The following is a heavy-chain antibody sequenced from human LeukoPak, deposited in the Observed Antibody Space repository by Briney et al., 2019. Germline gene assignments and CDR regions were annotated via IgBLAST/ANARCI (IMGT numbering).Heavy chain of an antibody. D-gene: IGHD1-26*01. V-gene: IGHV3-74*01. CDR1: GFTFSSYA. Sequence: GGSLRLSCAASGFTFSSYAMYWVRQAPGKGLVWVSRISSDGSSTIYADSVKGRFTISRDIAKNTLYLQMNSLRAEDTAVYYCARAQMGAPPDYWGQGTLVTVCS. J-gene: IGHJ4*02. CDR2: ISSDGSST. CDR3: ARAQMGAPPDY.